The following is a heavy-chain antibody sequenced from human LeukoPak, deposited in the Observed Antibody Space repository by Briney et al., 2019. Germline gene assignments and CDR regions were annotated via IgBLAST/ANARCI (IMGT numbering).Heavy chain of an antibody. Sequence: PSETLSLTCTVSGGSISSSSYYWGWIRQPPGKGLEWIGSIYYSGSTYYNPSLKSRVTISVDTSKNQFSLKLSSVTAADTAVYYCARGLMGGGVTPPVYWGQGTLVTVSS. J-gene: IGHJ4*02. D-gene: IGHD2-21*02. CDR1: GGSISSSSYY. CDR3: ARGLMGGGVTPPVY. CDR2: IYYSGST. V-gene: IGHV4-39*07.